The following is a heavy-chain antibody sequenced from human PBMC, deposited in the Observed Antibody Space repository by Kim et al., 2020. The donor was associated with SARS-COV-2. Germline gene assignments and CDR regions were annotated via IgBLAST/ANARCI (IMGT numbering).Heavy chain of an antibody. J-gene: IGHJ2*01. D-gene: IGHD6-6*01. V-gene: IGHV3-33*01. CDR2: IWYDGSNK. CDR1: GFTFSSYG. Sequence: GGSLRLSCAASGFTFSSYGMHWVRQAPGKGLEWVAVIWYDGSNKYYADSVKGRFTISRDNSKNTLYLQMNSLRAEDTAVYYCARDPSSSSNWYFDLWRRGTLVTVSS. CDR3: ARDPSSSSNWYFDL.